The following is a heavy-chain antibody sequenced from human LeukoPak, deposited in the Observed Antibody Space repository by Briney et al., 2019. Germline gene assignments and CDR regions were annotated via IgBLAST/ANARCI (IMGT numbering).Heavy chain of an antibody. V-gene: IGHV1-8*03. CDR2: MNPNSGNT. CDR3: ARLYCSSTSCYNHYYYYMDV. D-gene: IGHD2-2*02. CDR1: GYTFTSYD. Sequence: ASVKVSCKASGYTFTSYDINWVRQATGRGLEWMGWMNPNSGNTGYAQKFQGRVTITRNTSISTAYMELSSLRSEDTAVYYCARLYCSSTSCYNHYYYYMDVWGKGTTVTVSS. J-gene: IGHJ6*03.